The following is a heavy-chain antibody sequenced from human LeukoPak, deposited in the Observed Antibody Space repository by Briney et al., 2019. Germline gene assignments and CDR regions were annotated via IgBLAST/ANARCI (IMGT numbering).Heavy chain of an antibody. V-gene: IGHV3-23*01. Sequence: GGSLRLSCAASGFTFSSYAMSWVRQAPGKGLEWVSAISGGGHNTYYADSVKGRFTISRDNSRNTLYLQMNSLRAEDTAVYYCAKDRSSWYYPFDYWGQGTLVTVSS. CDR1: GFTFSSYA. J-gene: IGHJ4*02. D-gene: IGHD6-13*01. CDR3: AKDRSSWYYPFDY. CDR2: ISGGGHNT.